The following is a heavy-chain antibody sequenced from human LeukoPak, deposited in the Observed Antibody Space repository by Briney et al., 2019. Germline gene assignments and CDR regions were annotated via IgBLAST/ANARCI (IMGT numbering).Heavy chain of an antibody. V-gene: IGHV1-8*02. D-gene: IGHD3-22*01. Sequence: ASVKVSCEASGYTFTSYYMHWVRQATGQGLEWMGWMNPNSGNTGYAQKFQGRVTMTRNTSISTAYMERSSLRSEDTAVYYCARVHYYDSSGTDYWGQGTLVTVSS. CDR3: ARVHYYDSSGTDY. J-gene: IGHJ4*02. CDR2: MNPNSGNT. CDR1: GYTFTSYY.